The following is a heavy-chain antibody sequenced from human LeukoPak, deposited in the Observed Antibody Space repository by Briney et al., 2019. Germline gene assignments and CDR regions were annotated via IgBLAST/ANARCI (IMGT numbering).Heavy chain of an antibody. V-gene: IGHV1-2*02. Sequence: GASVKVSCKASGYTFSDNYIHWVRQAPGQGLEWMGWINPKNSDTDYSQQFQGRVTMTRDTSISTAYMELSRLRSDDTAVYYCAKERYCSGGSCYSQPFDYWGQGTLVTVSS. D-gene: IGHD2-15*01. J-gene: IGHJ4*02. CDR3: AKERYCSGGSCYSQPFDY. CDR1: GYTFSDNY. CDR2: INPKNSDT.